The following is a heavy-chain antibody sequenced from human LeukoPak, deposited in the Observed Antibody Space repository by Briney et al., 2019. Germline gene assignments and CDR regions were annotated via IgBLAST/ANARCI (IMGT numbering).Heavy chain of an antibody. CDR1: GGSISSSSYY. CDR2: IYYSGST. CDR3: ARHITRRGDDAFDI. Sequence: SETLSLTCTVSGGSISSSSYYWGWIRQPPGQGLEWIGSIYYSGSTYYNPSLKSRVTISVDTSKNQFSPKLSSVTAADTAVYYCARHITRRGDDAFDIWGQGTIVTVSS. D-gene: IGHD3-3*01. J-gene: IGHJ3*02. V-gene: IGHV4-39*01.